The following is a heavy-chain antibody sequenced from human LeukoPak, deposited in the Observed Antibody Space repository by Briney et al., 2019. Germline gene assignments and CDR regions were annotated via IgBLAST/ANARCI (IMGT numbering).Heavy chain of an antibody. CDR1: GGSISGYY. D-gene: IGHD1-1*01. Sequence: SETLSLTCTVSGGSISGYYWSWIRQPPGEGLEWIGNIYYGGSTNYNPSLKSRVTISVDTSKNQFSLKLSSVTAADTAVYYCARHSDRWRTTGGYFDYWGQGTLVTVSS. J-gene: IGHJ4*02. V-gene: IGHV4-59*08. CDR3: ARHSDRWRTTGGYFDY. CDR2: IYYGGST.